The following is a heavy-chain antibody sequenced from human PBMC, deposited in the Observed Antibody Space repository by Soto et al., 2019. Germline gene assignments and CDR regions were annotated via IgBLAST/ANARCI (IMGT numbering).Heavy chain of an antibody. Sequence: SGGSLRLSCAASGFTFSSYGMHWVRQAPGKGLEWVAVIWYDGSNKYYADSVKGRFTISRDNSKNTLYLQMNSLRAEDTAVHYCARDTEFPVVAADAFDIWGQGTMVTVSS. CDR2: IWYDGSNK. D-gene: IGHD2-15*01. CDR3: ARDTEFPVVAADAFDI. V-gene: IGHV3-33*01. CDR1: GFTFSSYG. J-gene: IGHJ3*02.